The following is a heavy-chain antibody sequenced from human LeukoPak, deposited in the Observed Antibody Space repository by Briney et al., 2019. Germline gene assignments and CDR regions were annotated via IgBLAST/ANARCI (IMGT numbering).Heavy chain of an antibody. Sequence: ASVKVSCKASGDTFTSYAMNWVRQAPGQGLQYMGWFRTFTGDTNYAQNFQDRVVFTTDPSTNTAYMELRSLRSDDTAVYYCASSVLQSFEIDYLGQGTLITVSS. J-gene: IGHJ4*02. CDR1: GDTFTSYA. V-gene: IGHV1-18*01. CDR2: FRTFTGDT. D-gene: IGHD3-9*01. CDR3: ASSVLQSFEIDY.